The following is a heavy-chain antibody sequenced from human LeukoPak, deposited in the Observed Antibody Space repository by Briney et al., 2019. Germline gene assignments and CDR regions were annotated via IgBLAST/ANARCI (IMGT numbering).Heavy chain of an antibody. Sequence: ASVKVSCKASGYAFTNYYMHWVRQAPGQGLEWMGIINPSGGSTTYAQKFQGRVTMTGDTSTSTVYMELSSLRSEDTAVYYCAREVPSPGTTYYYYGMDVWGQGTTVTVSS. J-gene: IGHJ6*02. CDR2: INPSGGST. CDR1: GYAFTNYY. CDR3: AREVPSPGTTYYYYGMDV. V-gene: IGHV1-46*01. D-gene: IGHD1-7*01.